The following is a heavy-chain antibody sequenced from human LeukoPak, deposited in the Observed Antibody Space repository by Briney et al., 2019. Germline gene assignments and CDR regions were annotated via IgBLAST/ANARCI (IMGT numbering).Heavy chain of an antibody. D-gene: IGHD3-9*01. V-gene: IGHV1-2*02. J-gene: IGHJ3*02. CDR2: INPNSGGT. CDR3: AREAYDILTGGAFDI. Sequence: ASVKVSCKASGYTFTGYYMHWVRQAPGQGLEWMGWINPNSGGTNYAQKFQGRVTMTRDTSISTAYMELSRLRSDDTAVYYCAREAYDILTGGAFDIWGQGTMVTVSS. CDR1: GYTFTGYY.